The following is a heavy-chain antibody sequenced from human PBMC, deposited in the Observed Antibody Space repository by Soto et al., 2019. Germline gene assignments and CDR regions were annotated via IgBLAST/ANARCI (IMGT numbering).Heavy chain of an antibody. CDR3: ARVRYCSDNSCYSWFDY. CDR2: ISSDGSST. D-gene: IGHD2-15*01. V-gene: IGHV3-74*01. Sequence: RSLRLSCVASGFTFSNYWMHWVRQAPGKGLEWVSRISSDGSSTTYADSVKGRFTISRDNAENSLHLQMNSLRAEDTAVYYCARVRYCSDNSCYSWFDYWGQGTLVTVSS. CDR1: GFTFSNYW. J-gene: IGHJ4*02.